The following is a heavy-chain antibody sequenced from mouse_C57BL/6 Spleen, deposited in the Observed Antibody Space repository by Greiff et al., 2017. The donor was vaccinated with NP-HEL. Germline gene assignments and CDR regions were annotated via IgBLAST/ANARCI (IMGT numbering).Heavy chain of an antibody. J-gene: IGHJ3*01. Sequence: QVQLQQPGAELVKPGASVKLSCKASGYTFTSYWMHWVKQRPGRGLEWIGRLDPNRGGTTYNEKFQSKATLTVDKPSSTAYMQLSSLTSEDSAVYYCARGSSWGAYWGQGTLVTVSA. CDR3: ARGSSWGAY. V-gene: IGHV1-72*01. CDR1: GYTFTSYW. CDR2: LDPNRGGT. D-gene: IGHD1-1*01.